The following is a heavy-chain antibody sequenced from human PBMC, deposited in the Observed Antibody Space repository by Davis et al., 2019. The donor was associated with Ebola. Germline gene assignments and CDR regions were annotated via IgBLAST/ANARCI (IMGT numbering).Heavy chain of an antibody. D-gene: IGHD3-16*01. Sequence: PSETLSLTCTFSEGSIRTHYWNWIRQPPGKGLEWVGIIYDSGRTHYNPSLRSRVTISADTSKNQISLNLRSVTAADTAVYYCVRFGRGAYWGQGTLVTVSS. CDR1: EGSIRTHY. V-gene: IGHV4-59*11. J-gene: IGHJ4*02. CDR3: VRFGRGAY. CDR2: IYDSGRT.